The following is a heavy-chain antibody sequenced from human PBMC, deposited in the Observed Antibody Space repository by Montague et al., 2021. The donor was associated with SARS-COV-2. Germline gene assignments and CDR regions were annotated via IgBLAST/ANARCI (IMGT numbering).Heavy chain of an antibody. D-gene: IGHD2-15*01. CDR1: GDSDCVVEPS. J-gene: IGHJ3*02. CDR3: ARTTTRMLYPENAFDI. CDR2: YFLSKWYH. V-gene: IGHV6-1*01. Sequence: CAISGDSDCVVEPSRSSEEHTSALHLRQLLVCYFLSKWYHDYAISLKSRITINPDTSKNQFSLQLSSVAPEDTAVFYCARTTTRMLYPENAFDIWGQGTMVTVSS.